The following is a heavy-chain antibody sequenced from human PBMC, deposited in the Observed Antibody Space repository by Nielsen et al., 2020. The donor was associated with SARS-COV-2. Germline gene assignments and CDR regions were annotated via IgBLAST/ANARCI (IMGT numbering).Heavy chain of an antibody. CDR3: AKMSPPGIAVGTAEYFQH. CDR2: ISGSGGRT. V-gene: IGHV3-23*01. D-gene: IGHD6-19*01. Sequence: GGSLRLSCAASGFTFSRFAMSWVRQAPGKGLEWVSAISGSGGRTYYADSVKGRFTISRDKSKNTLYVLMNSLRVEATAVYYCAKMSPPGIAVGTAEYFQHWGQGTLVTVSS. J-gene: IGHJ1*01. CDR1: GFTFSRFA.